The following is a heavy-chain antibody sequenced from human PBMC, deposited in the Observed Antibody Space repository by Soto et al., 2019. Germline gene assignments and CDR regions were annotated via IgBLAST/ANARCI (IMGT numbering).Heavy chain of an antibody. Sequence: GESLKISCAASGFTFSSYAMHWVRQAPGKGLEWVAVISYDGSNKYYADSVKGRFTISRDNSKNTLYLQMNSLRAEDTAVYYCAAFITSSGYYFGAFDIWGQGTMVTVSS. J-gene: IGHJ3*02. CDR3: AAFITSSGYYFGAFDI. V-gene: IGHV3-30-3*01. CDR1: GFTFSSYA. D-gene: IGHD3-22*01. CDR2: ISYDGSNK.